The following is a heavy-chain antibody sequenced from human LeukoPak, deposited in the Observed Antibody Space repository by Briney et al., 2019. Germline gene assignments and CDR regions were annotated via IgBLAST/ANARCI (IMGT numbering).Heavy chain of an antibody. V-gene: IGHV4-39*01. Sequence: SETLSLTCTVSGGSISSSGYYWGWIRQPPGKGLEWIGSIYYSGSTYYNPSLKSRVTISVDTSKNQFSLKLSSVTAADTAVYYCARIGSTTEFDYWGQGTLVTVSS. CDR1: GGSISSSGYY. J-gene: IGHJ4*02. CDR2: IYYSGST. CDR3: ARIGSTTEFDY. D-gene: IGHD4-17*01.